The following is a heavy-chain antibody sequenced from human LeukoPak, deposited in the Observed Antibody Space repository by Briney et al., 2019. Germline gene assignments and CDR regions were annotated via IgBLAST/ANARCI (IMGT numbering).Heavy chain of an antibody. J-gene: IGHJ5*02. D-gene: IGHD3-22*01. CDR3: ARESYDSSGYYRNWFDP. Sequence: SETLSLTCTVSGGSISSGSYYWRWIRQPAGKGLEWIVRIYTSGSTNYNPSLKSRVTISVDTSKNQFSLKLSSVTAADTAVYYRARESYDSSGYYRNWFDPWGQGTLVTVSS. V-gene: IGHV4-61*02. CDR1: GGSISSGSYY. CDR2: IYTSGST.